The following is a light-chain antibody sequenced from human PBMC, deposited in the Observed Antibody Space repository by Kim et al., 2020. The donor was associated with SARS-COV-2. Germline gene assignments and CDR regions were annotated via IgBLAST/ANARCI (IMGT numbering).Light chain of an antibody. V-gene: IGLV3-1*01. J-gene: IGLJ2*01. CDR3: QAWDSGSAV. CDR2: QGT. Sequence: SVYPGQTATITCSGDKLGNKYACWYQQKPGQSPVLVIFQGTKRPSGIPDRFSGSYSRNTATLTISETQAMDEAAYYCQAWDSGSAVFGGGTKLTVL. CDR1: KLGNKY.